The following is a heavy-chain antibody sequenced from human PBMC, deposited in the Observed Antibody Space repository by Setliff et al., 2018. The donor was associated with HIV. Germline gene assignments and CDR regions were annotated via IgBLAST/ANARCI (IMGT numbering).Heavy chain of an antibody. D-gene: IGHD3-10*01. CDR2: IYKGGST. Sequence: PSETLSLTCTVSGDSISSSYWWGWIRQPPGKGLEWIGWIGYIYKGGSTYYNPSLKSRVTMSVDTSKNHFSLKLRSVTAVDTAVYYCARSALWFGEADWYFDLWGRGALVTVSS. V-gene: IGHV4-28*01. CDR3: ARSALWFGEADWYFDL. J-gene: IGHJ2*01. CDR1: GDSISSSYW.